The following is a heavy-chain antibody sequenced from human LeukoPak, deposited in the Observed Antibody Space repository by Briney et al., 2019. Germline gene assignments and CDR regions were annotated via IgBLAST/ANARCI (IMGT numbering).Heavy chain of an antibody. D-gene: IGHD3-9*01. CDR3: ARDATNDWYTRFDP. V-gene: IGHV4-61*01. Sequence: SETLSLTCTVSGGSVSSGNYYWSWIRQPPGKGLEWIGYIHYSGSTHYNPSLKSRVAISVDTSKNMFSLRVNSVTAADTAVYYCARDATNDWYTRFDPWGQGTLVTVSS. J-gene: IGHJ5*02. CDR2: IHYSGST. CDR1: GGSVSSGNYY.